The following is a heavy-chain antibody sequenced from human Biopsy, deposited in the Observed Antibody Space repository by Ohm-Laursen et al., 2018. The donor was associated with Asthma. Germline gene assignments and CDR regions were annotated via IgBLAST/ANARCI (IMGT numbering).Heavy chain of an antibody. D-gene: IGHD3-22*01. CDR3: ARMISYYHEMRAPFFDY. J-gene: IGHJ4*02. CDR1: DYIFPRYY. Sequence: VKVSCKASDYIFPRYYISWVRQAPGQGLEWMGWINTNTGNPTYAQGFTGRFVFSLDTSVNTAHLQISSLKAEDTAVYYCARMISYYHEMRAPFFDYWGQGTLVTVSS. CDR2: INTNTGNP. V-gene: IGHV7-4-1*02.